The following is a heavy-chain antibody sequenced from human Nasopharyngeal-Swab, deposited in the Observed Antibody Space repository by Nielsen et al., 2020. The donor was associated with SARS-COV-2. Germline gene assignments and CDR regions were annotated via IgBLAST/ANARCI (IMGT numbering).Heavy chain of an antibody. D-gene: IGHD3-3*01. CDR3: AKEVGFWSGYYTYFDY. Sequence: GGSLRLSCAASGFTFSSYGMHWVRQAPGKGLEWVAFIRYDGSNKYYADSVKGRFTISRDNSKNTLYLQMNSLRAEDTAVYYCAKEVGFWSGYYTYFDYWGQGTLVTVSS. CDR1: GFTFSSYG. V-gene: IGHV3-30*02. CDR2: IRYDGSNK. J-gene: IGHJ4*02.